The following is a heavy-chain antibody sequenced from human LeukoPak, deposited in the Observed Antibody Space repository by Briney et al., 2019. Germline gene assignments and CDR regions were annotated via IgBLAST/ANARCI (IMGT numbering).Heavy chain of an antibody. D-gene: IGHD3-16*02. J-gene: IGHJ4*02. CDR3: ARGGYYDYVWGSYRSNYFDY. Sequence: GGSLRLSCAASEFTFSSYSMNWVRKAPGKGLEWVSYITNSGNSKSYADSVKGRFTISRDNTKNSLYLQMNGLRAEDTAVYYCARGGYYDYVWGSYRSNYFDYWGQGTLVTVSS. V-gene: IGHV3-48*01. CDR2: ITNSGNSK. CDR1: EFTFSSYS.